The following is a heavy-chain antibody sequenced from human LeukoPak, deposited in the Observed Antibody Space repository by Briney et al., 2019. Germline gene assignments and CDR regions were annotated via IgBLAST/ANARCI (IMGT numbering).Heavy chain of an antibody. V-gene: IGHV4-38-2*02. Sequence: ASETLSLTCTVSGGSISSGYYWGWIRQPPGKGLEWIGSIYHSGSTYYNPSLKSRVTISVDTSKNQFSLKLSSVTAADTAVYYCARDRDYYDSSGSLEYWGQGTLVTVSS. J-gene: IGHJ4*02. CDR1: GGSISSGYY. CDR3: ARDRDYYDSSGSLEY. CDR2: IYHSGST. D-gene: IGHD3-22*01.